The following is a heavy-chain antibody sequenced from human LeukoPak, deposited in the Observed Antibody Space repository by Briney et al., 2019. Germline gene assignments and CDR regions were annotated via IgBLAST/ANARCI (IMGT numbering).Heavy chain of an antibody. CDR1: GGSISSYY. CDR3: ASSPYSSSSNYYYYYMDV. Sequence: SETLSLTCTVSGGSISSYYWSWIRQPPGKGLEWIGYIYYSGSTNYNPSLKSRVTISVDTSKNQFSLKLSSVTAADTAVYYCASSPYSSSSNYYYYYMDVWGKGTTVTVSS. J-gene: IGHJ6*03. CDR2: IYYSGST. V-gene: IGHV4-59*01. D-gene: IGHD6-6*01.